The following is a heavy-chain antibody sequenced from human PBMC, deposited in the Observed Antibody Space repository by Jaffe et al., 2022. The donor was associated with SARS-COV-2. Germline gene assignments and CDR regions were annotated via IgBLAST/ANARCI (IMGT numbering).Heavy chain of an antibody. CDR2: INHSGST. CDR1: GGSFSGYY. V-gene: IGHV4-34*01. CDR3: ARGLRTYVVTARPGGAWFDP. Sequence: QVQLQQWGAGLLKPSETLSLTCAVYGGSFSGYYWSWIRQPPGKGLEWIGEINHSGSTNYNPSLKSRVTISVDTSKNQFSLKLSSVTAADTAVYYCARGLRTYVVTARPGGAWFDPWGQGTLVTVSS. D-gene: IGHD2-21*02. J-gene: IGHJ5*02.